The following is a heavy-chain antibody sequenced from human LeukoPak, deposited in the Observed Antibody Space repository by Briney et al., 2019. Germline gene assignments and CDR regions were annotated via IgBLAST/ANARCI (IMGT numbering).Heavy chain of an antibody. CDR2: ISDTSTTI. CDR3: ARGRPADY. V-gene: IGHV3-48*01. CDR1: GLTLSTFS. Sequence: PGGSLRLSCSAYGLTLSTFSMEWVRQAPGKGLEWVSYISDTSTTIYYADSVKGRFTISRDNAKNSLYLQMNSLRAHDTAVYYCARGRPADYWGQGTLVTVSS. J-gene: IGHJ4*02.